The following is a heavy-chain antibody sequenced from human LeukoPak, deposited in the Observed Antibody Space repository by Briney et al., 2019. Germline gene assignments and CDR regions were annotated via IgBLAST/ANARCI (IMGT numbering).Heavy chain of an antibody. J-gene: IGHJ5*02. Sequence: PGGSLRLLCAASRFTYSHSDVLGVRHSSAEGLKGVSSISDTGGRTYFADSVKGRFTITRDNARNTVNLQMNSLRAGDTARYYCAKGGQDFDFWRFDLWGQGILVIVSS. V-gene: IGHV3-23*01. CDR3: AKGGQDFDFWRFDL. D-gene: IGHD3-3*01. CDR2: ISDTGGRT. CDR1: RFTYSHSD.